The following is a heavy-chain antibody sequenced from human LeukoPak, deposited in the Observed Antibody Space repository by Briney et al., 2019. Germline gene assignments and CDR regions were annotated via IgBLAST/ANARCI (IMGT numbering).Heavy chain of an antibody. D-gene: IGHD3-10*01. CDR3: ASMVRGVMRVFDI. Sequence: PSETLSLTCAVYGGSFSGYYWSWIRQPPGKGLEWIGEINHSGSTNYNPSLKSRVTISVDTSKNQFSLKLSSVTAADTAVYYCASMVRGVMRVFDIWGQGTMVTVSS. V-gene: IGHV4-34*01. CDR2: INHSGST. J-gene: IGHJ3*02. CDR1: GGSFSGYY.